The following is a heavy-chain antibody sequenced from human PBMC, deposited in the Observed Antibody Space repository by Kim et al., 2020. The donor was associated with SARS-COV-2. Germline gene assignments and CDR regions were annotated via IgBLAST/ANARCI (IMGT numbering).Heavy chain of an antibody. Sequence: GGSLRLSCTASGFTFGDYAMSWFRQAPGKGLEWVGFIRSKAYGGTTEYAASVKGRFTISRDDSKSIAYLQMNSLKTEDTAVYYCTRDYYHPYYYYGMDVWGQGTTVTVSS. J-gene: IGHJ6*02. CDR1: GFTFGDYA. V-gene: IGHV3-49*03. CDR2: IRSKAYGGTT. CDR3: TRDYYHPYYYYGMDV. D-gene: IGHD3-22*01.